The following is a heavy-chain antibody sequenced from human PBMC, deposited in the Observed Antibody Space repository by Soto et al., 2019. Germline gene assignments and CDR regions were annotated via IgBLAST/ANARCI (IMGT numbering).Heavy chain of an antibody. J-gene: IGHJ6*02. D-gene: IGHD1-26*01. CDR3: AKGAGGATNYYYGMDV. CDR2: ISWDGGST. V-gene: IGHV3-43D*03. Sequence: GESLKISCAASGFTFDDYAMHWVRQAPGKGLEWVSLISWDGGSTYYADSVKGRFTISRDNSKNSLYLQMNSLRAEDTALYYCAKGAGGATNYYYGMDVWGQGTTVTVSS. CDR1: GFTFDDYA.